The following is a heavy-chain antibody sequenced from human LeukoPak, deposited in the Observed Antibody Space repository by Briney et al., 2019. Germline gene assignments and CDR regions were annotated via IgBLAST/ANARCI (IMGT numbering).Heavy chain of an antibody. CDR1: GFTFSNYA. J-gene: IGHJ4*02. V-gene: IGHV3-23*01. Sequence: GGSLRLSCAASGFTFSNYAMNWVRQAPGKGLERVSVITGSGGTTFYADSVKGRFPISRDNSKNTVFLQMNSLRAEDTAVYYCATAGGSSGSYPLIYWGQGILVTVSS. CDR3: ATAGGSSGSYPLIY. CDR2: ITGSGGTT. D-gene: IGHD6-19*01.